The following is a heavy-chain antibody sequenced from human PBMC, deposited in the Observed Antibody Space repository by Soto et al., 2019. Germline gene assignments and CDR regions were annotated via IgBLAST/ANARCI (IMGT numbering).Heavy chain of an antibody. CDR2: INGDESST. J-gene: IGHJ4*02. D-gene: IGHD5-18*01. V-gene: IGHV3-74*01. CDR3: ARRGKIQGLDY. Sequence: EVQLVQSGGGLVQPGGSLRLSCAASGFTFSDYWMHWVRQGPGKGLVWVSRINGDESSTSYADSVKGRFTISRDNAKNTLYLQMNSMRDEDTAVYYCARRGKIQGLDYWGQGTLVTVSS. CDR1: GFTFSDYW.